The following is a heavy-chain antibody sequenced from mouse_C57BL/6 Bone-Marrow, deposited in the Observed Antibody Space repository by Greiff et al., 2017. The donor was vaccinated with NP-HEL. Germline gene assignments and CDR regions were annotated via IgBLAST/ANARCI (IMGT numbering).Heavy chain of an antibody. CDR1: GYAFSSYW. J-gene: IGHJ1*03. CDR2: IYPGDGDT. V-gene: IGHV1-80*01. D-gene: IGHD1-1*01. Sequence: VQLQQSGAELVKPGASVKISCKASGYAFSSYWMNWVKQRPGKGLEWIGQIYPGDGDTNYNGKFKGKATLTADKSSSTAYMQLSSLTSEDSAVSFCVCDCDSGYSCDFGDWGKGTTVT. CDR3: VCDCDSGYSCDFGD.